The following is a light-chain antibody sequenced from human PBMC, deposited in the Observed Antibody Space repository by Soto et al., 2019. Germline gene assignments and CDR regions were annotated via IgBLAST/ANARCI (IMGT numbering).Light chain of an antibody. CDR1: QSISNW. Sequence: IRLTPSQWSCSASTGDIDLGTCRASQSISNWLAWYQQKPGTATKVLIYHASNLQSGVPSRFSGSGSGTEFTLTISSLQSDDFATYYCHHSNSYSFGQGTKVDIK. J-gene: IGKJ1*01. CDR3: HHSNSYS. V-gene: IGKV1-5*01. CDR2: HAS.